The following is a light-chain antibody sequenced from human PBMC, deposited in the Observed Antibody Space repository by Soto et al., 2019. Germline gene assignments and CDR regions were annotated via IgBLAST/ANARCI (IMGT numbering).Light chain of an antibody. J-gene: IGKJ1*01. CDR2: DAS. CDR1: QSVNIY. CDR3: QQYGSSGT. Sequence: IVMTQSPGTLSLSPGERATLSCRASQSVNIYLAWYQQKPGQAPRLLIYDASNRATGIPARFSGSGSGTDFTLTISRLEPEDFAVYYCQQYGSSGTFGQGTKVDI. V-gene: IGKV3-20*01.